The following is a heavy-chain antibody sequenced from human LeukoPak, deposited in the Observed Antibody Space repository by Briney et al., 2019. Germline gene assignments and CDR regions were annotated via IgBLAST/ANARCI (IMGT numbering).Heavy chain of an antibody. V-gene: IGHV4-31*03. CDR1: GGSISSGGYY. CDR2: IYYSGST. D-gene: IGHD2-2*01. J-gene: IGHJ5*02. CDR3: AREVIVVVPAASRWFDP. Sequence: SQTLSLTCTVSGGSISSGGYYWSWIRQHPGTGLEWIGYIYYSGSTYYNPSLKSRVTISVDTSKNQFSLKLSSVTAADTAVYYRAREVIVVVPAASRWFDPWGQGTLVTVSS.